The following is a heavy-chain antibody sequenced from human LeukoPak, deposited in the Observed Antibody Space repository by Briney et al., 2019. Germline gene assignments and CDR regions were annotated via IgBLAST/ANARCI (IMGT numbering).Heavy chain of an antibody. CDR1: GFTFSSYD. CDR2: IQNDASNK. CDR3: AVLNYYDYSGYDFDY. V-gene: IGHV3-30*02. Sequence: PGGSLRLSCAASGFTFSSYDMHWVRKAPGKGLEWVTFIQNDASNKYYADSVKGRFTISRDNSKNTLYLQMNSLRAEDTAVYYCAVLNYYDYSGYDFDYWGQGTLVTVSS. D-gene: IGHD3-22*01. J-gene: IGHJ4*02.